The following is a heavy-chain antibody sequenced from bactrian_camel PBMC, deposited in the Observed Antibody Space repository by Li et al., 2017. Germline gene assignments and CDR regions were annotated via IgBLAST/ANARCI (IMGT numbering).Heavy chain of an antibody. V-gene: IGHV3S68*01. D-gene: IGHD1*01. CDR1: GDCSFD. CDR2: IVEDGTT. Sequence: HVQLVESGGGSVQAGGSLRLSCVASGDCSFDMIWYRQRPGEEREFVSSIVEDGTTRHADSVKGRVTLSKDKTRKMLYLQMNGLKVGDTSMYYCGAEQFGGCSTEKGFGYYGRGTQVTVS. J-gene: IGHJ4*01.